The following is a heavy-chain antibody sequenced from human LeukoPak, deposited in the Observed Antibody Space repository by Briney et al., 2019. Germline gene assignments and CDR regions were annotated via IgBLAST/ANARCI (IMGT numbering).Heavy chain of an antibody. D-gene: IGHD2-21*01. V-gene: IGHV3-48*03. J-gene: IGHJ5*02. CDR2: ISSGGTTI. Sequence: GGSLRLSCAASGFTFSSFEMNWVRQAPGKGLEWLSYISSGGTTIYYADSVKGRFTISRDNAKNSLYLQMNSLRAEDTAVCFCARDAIVDGRFDPWGQGTLVTVSS. CDR3: ARDAIVDGRFDP. CDR1: GFTFSSFE.